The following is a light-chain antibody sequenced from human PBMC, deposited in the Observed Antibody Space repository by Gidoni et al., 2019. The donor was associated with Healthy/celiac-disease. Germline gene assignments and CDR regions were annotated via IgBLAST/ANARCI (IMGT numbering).Light chain of an antibody. CDR1: SSNIGAGYD. CDR2: DNT. CDR3: QSYDSSLSVYV. V-gene: IGLV1-40*01. J-gene: IGLJ1*01. Sequence: QSVLTQPPSVSGAPGQRVTISCTGSSSNIGAGYDVHWYQHLPGTAPKLLIYDNTNRPSGVPDRFSGSKSGTSASLAITVLQAEDEADYYCQSYDSSLSVYVFGTGTKVTVL.